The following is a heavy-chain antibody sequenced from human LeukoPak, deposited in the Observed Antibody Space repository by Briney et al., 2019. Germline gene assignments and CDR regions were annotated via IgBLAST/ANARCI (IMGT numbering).Heavy chain of an antibody. CDR2: INWNGIST. CDR1: GFRFDDYG. Sequence: GGSLRLSCAASGFRFDDYGMTWVRQAPGQGLEWVSGINWNGISTGYADSVKGRFTISRDNAKNSLYLQMNSLRAEDTAFYYCARAPLTRYWYESSFDHDTFCYYMDVWGKGTTVTVSS. J-gene: IGHJ6*03. D-gene: IGHD3-22*01. CDR3: ARAPLTRYWYESSFDHDTFCYYMDV. V-gene: IGHV3-20*04.